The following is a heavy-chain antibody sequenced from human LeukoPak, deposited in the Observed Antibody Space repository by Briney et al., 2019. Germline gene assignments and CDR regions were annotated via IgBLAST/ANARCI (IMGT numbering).Heavy chain of an antibody. V-gene: IGHV3-7*01. CDR2: IKHDGSEK. J-gene: IGHJ4*02. D-gene: IGHD3-16*01. CDR1: GFPFDRYW. Sequence: AGASLRLAYVASGFPFDRYWMSCVRQAPGKGLEWVANIKHDGSEKNFVDSVKGRFTNSRDNAENSLFLQMNSLRADDTAVYFCARQPIYEAYFDFWGQGTLVSVSS. CDR3: ARQPIYEAYFDF.